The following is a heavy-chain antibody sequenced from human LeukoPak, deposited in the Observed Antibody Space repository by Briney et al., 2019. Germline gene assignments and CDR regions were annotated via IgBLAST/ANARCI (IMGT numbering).Heavy chain of an antibody. V-gene: IGHV4-61*01. CDR2: IYYSGST. CDR1: GYSISSGYY. J-gene: IGHJ4*02. CDR3: ARGGHDTTPNDY. D-gene: IGHD3-9*01. Sequence: PSETLSLTCTVSGYSISSGYYWGWIRQPPGKGLEWIGYIYYSGSTNYNPSLKSRVTISVDTSKNQFFLKLSSVTAADTAVYYCARGGHDTTPNDYWGQGTLVTVSS.